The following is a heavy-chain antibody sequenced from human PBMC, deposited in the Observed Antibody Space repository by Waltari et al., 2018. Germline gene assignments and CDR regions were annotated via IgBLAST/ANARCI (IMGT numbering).Heavy chain of an antibody. Sequence: QVQLVESGGGVVQPGRSLRLSCAASGCPFTSYVIQCFRQAPGKGLEWVAVISRDEKNTYYADSVKGRFTVSRDNSKNTIYLQMNSLKTEDTAVYYCAREDYYDRGRIGANFDYWGQGTLVTVSS. CDR2: ISRDEKNT. D-gene: IGHD3-22*01. CDR3: AREDYYDRGRIGANFDY. V-gene: IGHV3-30*03. CDR1: GCPFTSYV. J-gene: IGHJ4*02.